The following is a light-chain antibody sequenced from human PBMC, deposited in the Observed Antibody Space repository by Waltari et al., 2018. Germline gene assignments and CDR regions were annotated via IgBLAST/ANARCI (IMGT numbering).Light chain of an antibody. CDR1: RGHTNYA. J-gene: IGLJ2*01. CDR2: LNSAGSH. Sequence: QFVLTQSPSASASLGASVKLTCTLSRGHTNYAIAWHQQQPKKGPRFLMKLNSAGSHTKGDGIPDRFSGSSSGAERFLTISSLQSEDEGDYYCQTWDTDIHVVFGGGTKL. V-gene: IGLV4-69*01. CDR3: QTWDTDIHVV.